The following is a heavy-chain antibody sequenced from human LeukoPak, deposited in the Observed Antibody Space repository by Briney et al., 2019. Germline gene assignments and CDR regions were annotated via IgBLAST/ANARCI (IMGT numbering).Heavy chain of an antibody. Sequence: ASVKVSCKASGYTFTCYYMHWVRQAPGQGLEWMGWINPNSGGTNYAQKFQGRVTMTRDTSISTAYMELSRLRSDDTAVYYCASRGSSSSWAYYYGMDVWGQGTTVTVSS. V-gene: IGHV1-2*02. CDR1: GYTFTCYY. CDR3: ASRGSSSSWAYYYGMDV. J-gene: IGHJ6*02. D-gene: IGHD6-13*01. CDR2: INPNSGGT.